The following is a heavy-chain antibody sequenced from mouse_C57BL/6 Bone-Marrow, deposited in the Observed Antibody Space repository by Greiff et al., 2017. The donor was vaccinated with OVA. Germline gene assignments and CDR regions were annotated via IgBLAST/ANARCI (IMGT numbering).Heavy chain of an antibody. D-gene: IGHD2-4*01. CDR3: ARGAYYDYGGFAY. J-gene: IGHJ3*01. Sequence: QVQLQQPGAELVKPGASVKLSCKASGYTFTSYWMQWVKQRPGQGLEWIGEIDPSDSYTNYNQKFKGKATLTVDTSSSTAYMQRSSLTSEDSAVYYCARGAYYDYGGFAYWGQGTLVTVSA. CDR1: GYTFTSYW. V-gene: IGHV1-50*01. CDR2: IDPSDSYT.